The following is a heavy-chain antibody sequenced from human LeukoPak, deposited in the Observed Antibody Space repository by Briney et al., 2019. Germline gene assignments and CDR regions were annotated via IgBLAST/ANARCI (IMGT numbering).Heavy chain of an antibody. CDR1: GFTFSSYA. Sequence: GGSLRLSCTASGFTFSSYAMSWVRQSPGKGLEWVSGISGSGGSTYYADSVKGRFTISRDNSKNTLYLQMNSLRAEDTAVYYCAKGPDYYGALDWGQGTLVTVSS. D-gene: IGHD3-9*01. CDR3: AKGPDYYGALD. CDR2: ISGSGGST. J-gene: IGHJ4*02. V-gene: IGHV3-23*01.